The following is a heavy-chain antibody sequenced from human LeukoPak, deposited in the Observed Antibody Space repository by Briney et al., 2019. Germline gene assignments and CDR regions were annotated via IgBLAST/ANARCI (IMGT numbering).Heavy chain of an antibody. Sequence: SETLSLTCTVSGGSISSYYWSWIRQPPGKGLEWIGYIYYSGSTNYNPSLKSRVTISVDTSKNQFSLKLSSVTAADTAVYYCARVSDDSSGCYHFDYWGQGTLVTVSS. CDR2: IYYSGST. D-gene: IGHD3-22*01. J-gene: IGHJ4*02. CDR1: GGSISSYY. CDR3: ARVSDDSSGCYHFDY. V-gene: IGHV4-59*01.